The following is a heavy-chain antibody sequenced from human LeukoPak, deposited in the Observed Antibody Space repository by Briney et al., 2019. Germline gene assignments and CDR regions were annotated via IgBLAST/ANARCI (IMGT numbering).Heavy chain of an antibody. D-gene: IGHD3-22*01. Sequence: PSETLSLTCTVSGGSISSGDYYWSWIRQPPGKGLEWIGEINHSGSTNYNPSLKSRVTISVDTSKNQFSLNLSSVTAADTAMYYCARDRSPEGYYDSSHWDYYHGMDVWGQGTTVTVSS. CDR1: GGSISSGDYY. V-gene: IGHV4-61*08. CDR3: ARDRSPEGYYDSSHWDYYHGMDV. J-gene: IGHJ6*02. CDR2: INHSGST.